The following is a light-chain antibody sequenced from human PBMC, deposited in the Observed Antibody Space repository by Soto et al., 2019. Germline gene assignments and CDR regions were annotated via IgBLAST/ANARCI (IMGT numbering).Light chain of an antibody. J-gene: IGKJ4*01. CDR2: DAS. Sequence: AIKLTQSPSSMSASVGDRVTITCRASQGISSALAWYQQKPGKAPKLLIYDASSLESGVPSRFSGSGSGTDFTLTISSLQPEDFATNYCQQFNSYPPLTFGGGTKVEIK. CDR3: QQFNSYPPLT. V-gene: IGKV1-13*02. CDR1: QGISSA.